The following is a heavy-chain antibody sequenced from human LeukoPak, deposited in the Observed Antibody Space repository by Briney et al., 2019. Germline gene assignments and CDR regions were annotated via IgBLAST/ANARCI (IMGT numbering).Heavy chain of an antibody. D-gene: IGHD1-26*01. V-gene: IGHV1-8*02. CDR3: ARGVGPRYFDL. Sequence: ASVTVSCKASGGTFSSYAISWVRQATGQGLEWMGWMNPNSGNTGYAQEFQGRVTMTRNTSISTAYMELSSLTSDDTAVYYCARGVGPRYFDLWGRGTLVTVSS. J-gene: IGHJ2*01. CDR2: MNPNSGNT. CDR1: GGTFSSYA.